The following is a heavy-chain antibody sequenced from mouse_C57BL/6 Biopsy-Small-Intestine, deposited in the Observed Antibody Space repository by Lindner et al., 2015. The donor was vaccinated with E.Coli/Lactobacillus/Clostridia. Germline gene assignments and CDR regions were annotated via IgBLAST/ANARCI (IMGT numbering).Heavy chain of an antibody. CDR2: IYPGDGDT. Sequence: VQLQESGAELVKPGASVKISCKASGYAFSSYWMNWAKQRPGKGLEWIGQIYPGDGDTNYNGKFKGKATLTADKSSSTAYMQLSSLTSEDSAVYFCAREGIYDGYYVYYFDYWGQGTTLTVSS. CDR3: AREGIYDGYYVYYFDY. V-gene: IGHV1-80*01. D-gene: IGHD2-3*01. J-gene: IGHJ2*01. CDR1: GYAFSSYW.